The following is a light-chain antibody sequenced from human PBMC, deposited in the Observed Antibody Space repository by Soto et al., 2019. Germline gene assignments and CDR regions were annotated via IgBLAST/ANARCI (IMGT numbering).Light chain of an antibody. CDR3: QQYNNWPPYT. Sequence: EIVLTQSPATLSVSPGNRATLSCRASQSVNSDLAWYQQKPGQAPRLLIYCASTRATGTPTRFSGSGSGTEFTLTISSLQSEDFAVYFCQQYNNWPPYTFGQGTKVDIK. J-gene: IGKJ2*01. CDR1: QSVNSD. CDR2: CAS. V-gene: IGKV3-15*01.